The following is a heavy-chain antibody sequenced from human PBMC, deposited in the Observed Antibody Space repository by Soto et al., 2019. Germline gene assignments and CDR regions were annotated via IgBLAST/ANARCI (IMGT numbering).Heavy chain of an antibody. D-gene: IGHD5-12*01. CDR3: VRIRRGDGYTFGY. J-gene: IGHJ4*02. V-gene: IGHV3-74*01. CDR1: GFSLSNYW. Sequence: EVQLVESGGVSVQPGGSLRLSCAASGFSLSNYWMHWVRQAPGKGLVWVSRINIYGSTTTYADSVKGRFTISRDNAKNTLYLQMNSLRDEDTAVYYCVRIRRGDGYTFGYWGQGTLVTVSS. CDR2: INIYGSTT.